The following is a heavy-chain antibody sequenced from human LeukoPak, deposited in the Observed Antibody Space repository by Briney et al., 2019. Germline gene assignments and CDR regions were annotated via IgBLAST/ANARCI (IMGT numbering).Heavy chain of an antibody. Sequence: ASVKVSCKASGYTFTSYDINWVRQATGQGLEWMGWMNPNSGNTGYAQKFQGRVTMTRNTSISTAYMELSSLRSDDTAVYYCARGSSSSGWFTIIYYYYYYMDVWGKGITVTVSS. CDR2: MNPNSGNT. J-gene: IGHJ6*03. CDR3: ARGSSSSGWFTIIYYYYYYMDV. D-gene: IGHD6-19*01. V-gene: IGHV1-8*01. CDR1: GYTFTSYD.